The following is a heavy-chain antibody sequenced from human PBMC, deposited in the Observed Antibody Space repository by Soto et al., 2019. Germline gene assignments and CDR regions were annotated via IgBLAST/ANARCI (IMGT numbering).Heavy chain of an antibody. J-gene: IGHJ4*02. CDR3: ARVPRAAAGTD. CDR1: GGSISSSNW. Sequence: QVQLQESGPGLVKPSGTLSLTCAVSGGSISSSNWWSWVRQPPGKGLEWIGEIYHSGSTNYNPSLKGRVTVSVGKAKNQFSLVLSSVSAADTAGYYCARVPRAAAGTDWGQGTLVTVSS. V-gene: IGHV4-4*02. D-gene: IGHD6-13*01. CDR2: IYHSGST.